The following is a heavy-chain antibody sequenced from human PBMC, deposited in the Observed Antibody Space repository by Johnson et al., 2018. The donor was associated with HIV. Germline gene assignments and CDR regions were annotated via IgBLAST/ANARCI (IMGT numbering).Heavy chain of an antibody. V-gene: IGHV3-9*01. J-gene: IGHJ3*01. Sequence: VQLVESGGGLVQPGGSLRLSCAASGFTFDDYAMHWVRQAPGKGLEWVSGISWNSGSTSYADSVKGRFPIPRDNAKNTLYLQVNSLRAEDTALYYCVFGEDYYDSGGHHHGPAAFDFWGRGTMVTVSS. D-gene: IGHD3-22*01. CDR2: ISWNSGST. CDR1: GFTFDDYA. CDR3: VFGEDYYDSGGHHHGPAAFDF.